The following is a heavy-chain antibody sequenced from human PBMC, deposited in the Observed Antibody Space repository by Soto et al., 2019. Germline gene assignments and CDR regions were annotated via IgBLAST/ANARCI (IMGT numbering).Heavy chain of an antibody. V-gene: IGHV4-34*01. CDR3: ARRPFRGVIIKSPMFDAGGMDV. Sequence: QVQLQQWGAGLLKPSETLSLTCAVYGGSFSGYYWSWIRQPPGKGLEWIGEINHSGSTNYNPSLKGRVTITVDTAKNQFSLKLSSVTAADTAVYYCARRPFRGVIIKSPMFDAGGMDVWGQGTTVTVSS. CDR1: GGSFSGYY. J-gene: IGHJ6*02. CDR2: INHSGST. D-gene: IGHD3-10*01.